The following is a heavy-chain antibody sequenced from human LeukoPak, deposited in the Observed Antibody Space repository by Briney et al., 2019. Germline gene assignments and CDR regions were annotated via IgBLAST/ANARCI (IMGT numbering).Heavy chain of an antibody. CDR2: ISWNSGSI. Sequence: PGGSPRLSCAASGFTFDGYAMHWARQAPRKGLEWVSGISWNSGSIAYADSVKGRFTISRDNAKNSLYLQMNSLRAEDTALYYCAKGTGSYIHDAFDIWGQGTTVTVSS. V-gene: IGHV3-9*01. CDR1: GFTFDGYA. D-gene: IGHD3-10*01. J-gene: IGHJ3*02. CDR3: AKGTGSYIHDAFDI.